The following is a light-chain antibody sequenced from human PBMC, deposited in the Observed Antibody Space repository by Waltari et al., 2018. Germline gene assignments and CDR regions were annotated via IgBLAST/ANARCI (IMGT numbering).Light chain of an antibody. J-gene: IGLJ1*01. CDR3: SSYTSANTRV. Sequence: QSALTQPASGSGSPGPSITISCTVSSSDVRGYHYLPWYQQNPYKAPKLIIYDVSSRPSGVSNRFSASKSGDTASLTISGLQAEDEADYYCSSYTSANTRVFGTGTKVTVL. CDR1: SSDVRGYHY. V-gene: IGLV2-14*03. CDR2: DVS.